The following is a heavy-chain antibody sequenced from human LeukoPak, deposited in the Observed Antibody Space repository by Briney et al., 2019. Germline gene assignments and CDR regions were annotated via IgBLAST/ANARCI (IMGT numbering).Heavy chain of an antibody. D-gene: IGHD3-22*01. Sequence: GGSLKLSCAASGFTFSGSAMHWVRQVSGKGLEWVGRIRSKANSYATAYAASVKGTFTISRDDSKNTAYLQMNSLKTEDTAVYYCQTYYYDSSGYFNFDYWGQGTLVTVSS. V-gene: IGHV3-73*01. CDR2: IRSKANSYAT. CDR3: QTYYYDSSGYFNFDY. CDR1: GFTFSGSA. J-gene: IGHJ4*02.